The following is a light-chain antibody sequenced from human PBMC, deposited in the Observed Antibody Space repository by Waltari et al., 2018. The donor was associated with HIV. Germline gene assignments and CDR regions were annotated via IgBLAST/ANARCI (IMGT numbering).Light chain of an antibody. J-gene: IGLJ2*01. V-gene: IGLV2-14*03. Sequence: QSALTQPASVSGSPGQSITISCTGTSSDVGGYNYVSWYQQHPGRAPKHMIYDVNKRPSGVSHRFSGSKSGNTASLTISGLQAEDEADYYCSSYTSSVTVVFGGGTKLTVL. CDR1: SSDVGGYNY. CDR2: DVN. CDR3: SSYTSSVTVV.